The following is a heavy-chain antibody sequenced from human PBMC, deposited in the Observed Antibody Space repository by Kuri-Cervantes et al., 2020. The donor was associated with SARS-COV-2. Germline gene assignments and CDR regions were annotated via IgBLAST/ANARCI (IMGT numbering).Heavy chain of an antibody. CDR3: ASAHWDSSGYYPGGYYGMDV. J-gene: IGHJ6*02. D-gene: IGHD3-22*01. Sequence: ASVKVSCKASGYTFTSYGISWVRQAPGQGLEWMGWISAYNGNTNYAQKFQGRVTITADESTSTAYMELSSLRPEDTAVYYCASAHWDSSGYYPGGYYGMDVWGQGTTVTVSS. V-gene: IGHV1-18*01. CDR1: GYTFTSYG. CDR2: ISAYNGNT.